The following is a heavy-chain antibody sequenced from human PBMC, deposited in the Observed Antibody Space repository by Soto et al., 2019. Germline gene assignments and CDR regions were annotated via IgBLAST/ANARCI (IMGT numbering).Heavy chain of an antibody. CDR2: ISSSSSYI. V-gene: IGHV3-21*01. CDR1: GFTFSSYS. CDR3: ASPSSDYRTEDNWFDP. D-gene: IGHD4-4*01. J-gene: IGHJ5*02. Sequence: PGGSLRLSCAASGFTFSSYSMNWVRQAPGKGLEWVSSISSSSSYIYYADSVKGRFTISRDNAKNSLYLQMNSLRAEDTDVYYCASPSSDYRTEDNWFDPWGQGTLVTVSS.